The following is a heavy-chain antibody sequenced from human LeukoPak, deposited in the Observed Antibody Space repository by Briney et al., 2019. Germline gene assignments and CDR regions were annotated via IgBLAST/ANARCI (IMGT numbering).Heavy chain of an antibody. V-gene: IGHV4-34*01. Sequence: SETLSLTCAVYGGSFSGYYWSWIRQPPGKGLEWIGEINHSGSTNYNPSLKSRVTISVDTSKNQFSLKLSSVTAADTAVYYCARDRSERYAFDIWGQGTMVTVSS. CDR1: GGSFSGYY. CDR2: INHSGST. J-gene: IGHJ3*02. CDR3: ARDRSERYAFDI. D-gene: IGHD1-1*01.